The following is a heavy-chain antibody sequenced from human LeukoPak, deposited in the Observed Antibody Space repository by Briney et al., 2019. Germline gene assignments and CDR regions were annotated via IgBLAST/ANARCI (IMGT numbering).Heavy chain of an antibody. CDR3: ARGEGDSGGNFVGDY. D-gene: IGHD4-23*01. J-gene: IGHJ4*02. CDR2: ISSSSNYI. V-gene: IGHV3-21*01. CDR1: GFTFSSYS. Sequence: PGGSLRLSCAASGFTFSSYSMNWVHQAPGKGLEWVSSISSSSNYIYYADSVKGRFTISRDNAKNSLWLQMNSLRAEDTAVYNCARGEGDSGGNFVGDYWGQGTLVTVSS.